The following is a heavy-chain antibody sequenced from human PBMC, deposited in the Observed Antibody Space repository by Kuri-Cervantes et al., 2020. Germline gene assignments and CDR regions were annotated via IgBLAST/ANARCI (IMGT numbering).Heavy chain of an antibody. CDR3: ARGLGVRTVTLSRYYYMDV. V-gene: IGHV4-39*01. J-gene: IGHJ6*03. CDR1: GGSINSSTYY. CDR2: IFYSEST. D-gene: IGHD4-17*01. Sequence: SETLSLTCTVSGGSINSSTYYWDWIRQPPGKGLEWIGTIFYSESTYYNPSLQSRVTISLDTSKNQFSLKLSSVTAADTAVYYCARGLGVRTVTLSRYYYMDVWGKGTTVTVSS.